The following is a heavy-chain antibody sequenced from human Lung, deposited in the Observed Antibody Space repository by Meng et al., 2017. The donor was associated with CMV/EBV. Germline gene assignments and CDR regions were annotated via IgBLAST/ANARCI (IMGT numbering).Heavy chain of an antibody. D-gene: IGHD2-2*01. CDR1: GYSFTTYA. CDR3: ARTGCSSSSCYDY. J-gene: IGHJ4*02. CDR2: INAGSGNT. V-gene: IGHV1-3*01. Sequence: QVQLVQSGAEVKKPGASVKVSCKASGYSFTTYAMHWVRQAPGQRLEWMGWINAGSGNTKYSEKFQSRVTITRDTAASTAYMELSSLRSEDTAVYYCARTGCSSSSCYDYWGQGTLVTVSS.